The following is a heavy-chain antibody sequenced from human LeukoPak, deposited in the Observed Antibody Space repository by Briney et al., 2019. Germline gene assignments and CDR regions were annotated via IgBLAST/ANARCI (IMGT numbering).Heavy chain of an antibody. CDR2: ISSSSSTI. CDR3: AREILAPGKTHDY. CDR1: GFTFSSYS. Sequence: GGSLRLSCAASGFTFSSYSMNWVRQAPGNGLEWVSYISSSSSTIYYAASVKGRFTITRDNAKNTLSLQINSLRAEDTAVYYCAREILAPGKTHDYWGQGTLVTVSS. V-gene: IGHV3-48*04. J-gene: IGHJ4*02.